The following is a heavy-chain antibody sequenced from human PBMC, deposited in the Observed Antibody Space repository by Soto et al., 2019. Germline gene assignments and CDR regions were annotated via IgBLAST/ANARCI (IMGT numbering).Heavy chain of an antibody. Sequence: GGSLRLSCAASGFTFSSYWMSWVRQAPGKGLEWVANIKQDGSEKYYVDSVKGRFTISRDNAKNSLYLQMNSLRAEDTAVYYCARVLSPYSSSWYNLYWLAEKYYFDYWGQGTLVTVSS. D-gene: IGHD6-13*01. CDR3: ARVLSPYSSSWYNLYWLAEKYYFDY. V-gene: IGHV3-7*01. CDR1: GFTFSSYW. CDR2: IKQDGSEK. J-gene: IGHJ4*02.